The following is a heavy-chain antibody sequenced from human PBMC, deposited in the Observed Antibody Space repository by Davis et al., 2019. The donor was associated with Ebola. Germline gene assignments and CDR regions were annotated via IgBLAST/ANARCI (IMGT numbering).Heavy chain of an antibody. CDR1: GYTFTSYY. Sequence: ASVKVSCKASGYTFTSYYMHWVRQAPGQGLEWMGIINPSGGSTSYAQKFQGIVTMTRDTSTSTVYMELSSLRSEDTAVYYCARDPIVVSGTFLYCYSGMDVWGQGTTVTVSS. CDR3: ARDPIVVSGTFLYCYSGMDV. D-gene: IGHD6-19*01. V-gene: IGHV1-46*01. J-gene: IGHJ6*02. CDR2: INPSGGST.